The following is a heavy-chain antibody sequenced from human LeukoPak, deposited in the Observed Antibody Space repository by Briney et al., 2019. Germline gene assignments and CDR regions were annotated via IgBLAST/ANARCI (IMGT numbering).Heavy chain of an antibody. CDR1: GFAFTSYY. V-gene: IGHV3-7*01. Sequence: GGSLRLSCAASGFAFTSYYLSWIRQAPGKGLEWVANIKQDGTEKDYVDSVKGRFTISRDNDKSSVYLQMNSLSVEDTAVYYCARQWKWFDPWDQGTLVTVSS. J-gene: IGHJ5*02. CDR3: ARQWKWFDP. D-gene: IGHD6-19*01. CDR2: IKQDGTEK.